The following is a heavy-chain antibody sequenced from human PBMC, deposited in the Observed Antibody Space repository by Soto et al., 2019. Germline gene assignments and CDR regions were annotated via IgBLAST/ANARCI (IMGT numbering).Heavy chain of an antibody. CDR1: GGSFSGYY. V-gene: IGHV4-34*01. J-gene: IGHJ5*02. Sequence: PSETLSLTCAVYGGSFSGYYWSWIRQPPGKGLEWIGEINHSGSTNYNPSLKSRVTISVDTSKNQFSLKLSSVTAADTAVYYCASSAAGDINWFDPWGQGTLVTVSS. CDR2: INHSGST. D-gene: IGHD6-13*01. CDR3: ASSAAGDINWFDP.